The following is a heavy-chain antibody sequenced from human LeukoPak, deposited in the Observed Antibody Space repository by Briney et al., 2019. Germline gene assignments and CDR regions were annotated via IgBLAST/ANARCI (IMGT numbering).Heavy chain of an antibody. CDR2: ISTNGGGT. Sequence: AGSLRLSCAASGFTFSTYAMHWVRQTPGKGLEYVSAISTNGGGTYYANSVKGRFTISRDNSKNTVYLQMNSLRPEDTAVYYCARGSSWLDYWGQGTLVTVSS. CDR1: GFTFSTYA. V-gene: IGHV3-64*01. J-gene: IGHJ4*02. D-gene: IGHD6-13*01. CDR3: ARGSSWLDY.